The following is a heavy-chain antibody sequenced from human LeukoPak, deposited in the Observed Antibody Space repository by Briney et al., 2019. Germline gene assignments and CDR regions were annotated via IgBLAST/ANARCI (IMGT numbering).Heavy chain of an antibody. D-gene: IGHD3-10*01. CDR3: GTYYYGSGSYGPVDY. CDR2: ISAYNGNT. V-gene: IGHV1-18*01. J-gene: IGHJ4*02. CDR1: GYTFTSYG. Sequence: ASVKVSCKASGYTFTSYGISWVRQAPGQGLERMGWISAYNGNTNYAQKLQGRVTMTTDTSTSTAYMELRSLRSDDTAVYYCGTYYYGSGSYGPVDYWGQGTLVTVSS.